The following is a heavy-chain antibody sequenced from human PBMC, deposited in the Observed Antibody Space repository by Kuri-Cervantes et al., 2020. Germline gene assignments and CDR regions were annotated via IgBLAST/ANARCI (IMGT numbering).Heavy chain of an antibody. J-gene: IGHJ6*03. CDR3: ASKREKITMVRGVLYYYYYMDV. Sequence: SVKVSCKASGGTFSSYAIAWVRQAPGQGLEWMGGIIAIFGAANYAQKFQGRVTITTDESTSTAYMELSSLRSEDTAVYYCASKREKITMVRGVLYYYYYMDVWGKGTTVAVSS. CDR2: IIAIFGAA. CDR1: GGTFSSYA. D-gene: IGHD3-10*01. V-gene: IGHV1-69*05.